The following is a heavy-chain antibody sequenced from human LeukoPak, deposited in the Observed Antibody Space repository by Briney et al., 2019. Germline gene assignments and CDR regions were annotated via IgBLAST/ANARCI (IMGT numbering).Heavy chain of an antibody. CDR1: GFTLGAFA. CDR2: IDKDGRKT. J-gene: IGHJ6*02. Sequence: GGSLRLSCAASGFTLGAFAMHWVRQAPGKGLEWVSLIDKDGRKTYYADSVKGRFTIPRDNSKNSLYLQMTSLRTEDTALYYCATWAFYHSLDVWGQGATVTVSS. V-gene: IGHV3-43*02. D-gene: IGHD1-26*01. CDR3: ATWAFYHSLDV.